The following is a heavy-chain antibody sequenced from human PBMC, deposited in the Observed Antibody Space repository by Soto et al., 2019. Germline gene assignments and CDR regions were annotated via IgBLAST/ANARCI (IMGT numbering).Heavy chain of an antibody. Sequence: PSETLSLTCTVSGGSVGSGRHYWSWIRQPPGKVPEWIGYIHDSGTTNYVSSLKSRVSISADPSRNQFFLKVYSVTSADTAVYYCARRRDAGYWGQGTLVTVSS. V-gene: IGHV4-61*01. CDR2: IHDSGTT. CDR1: GGSVGSGRHY. D-gene: IGHD2-2*01. J-gene: IGHJ4*02. CDR3: ARRRDAGY.